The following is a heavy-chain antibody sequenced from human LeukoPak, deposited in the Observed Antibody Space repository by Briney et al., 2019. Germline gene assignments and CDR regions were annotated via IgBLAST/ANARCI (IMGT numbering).Heavy chain of an antibody. J-gene: IGHJ4*02. D-gene: IGHD5-18*01. V-gene: IGHV1-69*13. CDR3: ARGRSGYSYGYPFDY. CDR2: IIPIFGTA. CDR1: GYTFTSYG. Sequence: ASVKVSCKASGYTFTSYGISWVRQAPGQGLEWMGGIIPIFGTANYAQKFQGRVTITADESTSTACMELSSLRSEDTAVYYCARGRSGYSYGYPFDYWGQGTLVTVSS.